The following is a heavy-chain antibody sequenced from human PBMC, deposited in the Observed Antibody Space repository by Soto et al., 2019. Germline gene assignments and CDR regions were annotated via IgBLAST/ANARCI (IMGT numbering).Heavy chain of an antibody. J-gene: IGHJ6*02. D-gene: IGHD3-3*01. CDR3: AIPSPANYDFWSGSNDYYYGMDV. CDR2: IYPGDSDT. V-gene: IGHV5-51*01. Sequence: GESLKISCKGSGYSFTSYWIGWVRQMPGKGLEWMGIIYPGDSDTRYSPSFQGQVTISADKSISTAYLKWSSLKASDTAMYYCAIPSPANYDFWSGSNDYYYGMDVWGQGTTVTVSS. CDR1: GYSFTSYW.